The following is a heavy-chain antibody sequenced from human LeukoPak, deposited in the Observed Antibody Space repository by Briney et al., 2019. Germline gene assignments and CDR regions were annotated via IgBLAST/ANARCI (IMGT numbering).Heavy chain of an antibody. Sequence: GGSLRLSCAASGFTFSDYSMNWVRQAPGKGLEWVASVNTVSSYIYYADSMRGRFTISRDNAKNSLFLQMNSLRAEDTAVYYGARLRRNSDRSDFFYYYDHWGQGTLVTVSS. J-gene: IGHJ4*02. CDR2: VNTVSSYI. V-gene: IGHV3-21*01. D-gene: IGHD3-22*01. CDR1: GFTFSDYS. CDR3: ARLRRNSDRSDFFYYYDH.